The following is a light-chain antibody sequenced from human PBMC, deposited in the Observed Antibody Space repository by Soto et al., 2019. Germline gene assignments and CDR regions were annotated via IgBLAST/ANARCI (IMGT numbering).Light chain of an antibody. CDR3: GSYRTGVYV. J-gene: IGLJ1*01. V-gene: IGLV2-14*01. Sequence: QSVLTQPASVSGSPGQSITISCTGTSGDVGSYNYVSWYQQGPGKAPKLMIYEVTNRPSGVSDRFSGSKSGNTASLTISGLRYEDEAEYYCGSYRTGVYVFGTGTKATVL. CDR2: EVT. CDR1: SGDVGSYNY.